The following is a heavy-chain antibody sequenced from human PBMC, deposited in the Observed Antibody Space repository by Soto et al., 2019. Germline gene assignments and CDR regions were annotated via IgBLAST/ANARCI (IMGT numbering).Heavy chain of an antibody. V-gene: IGHV3-9*01. CDR2: ITWSGGTR. CDR1: GFTFDDYA. J-gene: IGHJ1*01. CDR3: IRSLHVSVQH. Sequence: DVQLVESGGGLVQPGRSLRLSCVASGFTFDDYAMHWVRQAPGKGLEWVSGITWSGGTRDYADSVKSSFIISRDIVKNSVSLNLDSLRVEPTLVYYCIRSLHVSVQHRGRGTLITV. D-gene: IGHD1-26*01.